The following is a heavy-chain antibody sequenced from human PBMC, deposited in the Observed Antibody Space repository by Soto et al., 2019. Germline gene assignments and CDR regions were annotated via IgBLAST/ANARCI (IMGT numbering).Heavy chain of an antibody. CDR2: INTGSGYT. CDR1: GYTGSNYA. J-gene: IGHJ4*02. Sequence: QVHLVQSGAEVKKPGSSVSVSCKTSGYTGSNYAISWVRQAPGQGLEWMGWINTGSGYTNYAHDRVTMTKDAYTYPAFLEVTGLRFDDTAIYYCARDRVYTGGSDADYWGQGTLVTVSS. D-gene: IGHD2-8*02. CDR3: ARDRVYTGGSDADY. V-gene: IGHV1-18*01.